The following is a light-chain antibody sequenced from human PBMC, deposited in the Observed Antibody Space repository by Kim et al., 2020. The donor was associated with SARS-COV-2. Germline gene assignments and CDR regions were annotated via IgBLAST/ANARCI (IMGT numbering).Light chain of an antibody. Sequence: VTPGQTASITCSGERLEDKYTCGYQQKTGQSPLLVIYQDTKRPSGIPERFSGSNSGNTATLTISGTQAMDEDDDYCQTWDRRTVVFGGGTQLTVL. J-gene: IGLJ2*01. CDR1: RLEDKY. V-gene: IGLV3-1*01. CDR3: QTWDRRTVV. CDR2: QDT.